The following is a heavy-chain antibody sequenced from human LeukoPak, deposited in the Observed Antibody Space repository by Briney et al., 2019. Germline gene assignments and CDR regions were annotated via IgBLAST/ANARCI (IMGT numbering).Heavy chain of an antibody. J-gene: IGHJ4*02. D-gene: IGHD6-19*01. Sequence: KTGGSLRLSCAASGFTFSDYYMSWIRQAPGKGLEWVSYISSSGSTIYYADSVKGRFSISRDNAKNSLHLQMNSLRAEDTAVYYCASGTVAGKAPYWGQGTLVTVSS. CDR3: ASGTVAGKAPY. CDR2: ISSSGSTI. CDR1: GFTFSDYY. V-gene: IGHV3-11*04.